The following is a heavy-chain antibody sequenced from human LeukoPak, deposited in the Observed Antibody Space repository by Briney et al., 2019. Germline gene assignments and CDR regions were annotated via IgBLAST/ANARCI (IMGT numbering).Heavy chain of an antibody. D-gene: IGHD2-15*01. CDR2: FYYSGFT. CDR3: ARFRNLGSGHAFDI. Sequence: SQTLSLTCTVSGGSISGSDYFWGWIRQPPGKRLEWIGYFYYSGFTYYNPSLKSRATISVDMSKNQFSLKLSSVTAADTAVYYCARFRNLGSGHAFDIWGQGTMVTVSS. V-gene: IGHV4-30-4*08. J-gene: IGHJ3*02. CDR1: GGSISGSDYF.